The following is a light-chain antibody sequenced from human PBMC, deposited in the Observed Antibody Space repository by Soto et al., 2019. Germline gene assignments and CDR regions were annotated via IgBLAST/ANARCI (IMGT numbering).Light chain of an antibody. CDR2: DAS. J-gene: IGKJ3*01. V-gene: IGKV1-33*01. CDR3: QQYDNLPPFT. Sequence: DIQMTQSPSSLSASVGDRVTITCQAIQDISNYVNGYQQKPGKATKLLIYDASNLETGVPSRFSGSGSGTDFTFTISSLQPEDIATYYCQQYDNLPPFTCGPGTKVDIK. CDR1: QDISNY.